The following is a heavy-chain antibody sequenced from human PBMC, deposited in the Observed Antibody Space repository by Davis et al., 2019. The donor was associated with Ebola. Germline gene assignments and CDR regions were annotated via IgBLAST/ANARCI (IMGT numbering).Heavy chain of an antibody. V-gene: IGHV1-18*04. CDR1: GYTFIEYY. Sequence: VSVKVSCKASGYTFIEYYIHWVRQAPGQGLEWMGWISAYNGNTNYAQKLQGRVTMTTDTSTSTAYMELRSLRSDDTAVYYCARRGIQLWLHPDYWGQGTLVTVSS. D-gene: IGHD5-18*01. J-gene: IGHJ4*02. CDR2: ISAYNGNT. CDR3: ARRGIQLWLHPDY.